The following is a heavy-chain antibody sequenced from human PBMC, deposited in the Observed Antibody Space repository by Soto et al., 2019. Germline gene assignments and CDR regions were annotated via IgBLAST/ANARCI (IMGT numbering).Heavy chain of an antibody. J-gene: IGHJ5*02. CDR3: GRAHLGTDRYTLEHFDP. V-gene: IGHV6-1*01. CDR1: GDSVSSNSAT. CDR2: TYYRSKWYN. D-gene: IGHD3-16*01. Sequence: SQTLSLTCAISGDSVSSNSATWNWIRQSPSRGLEWLGRTYYRSKWYNDYAISVKGRITINPDTSKNQFSLQLNSVTPEDTAVYYCGRAHLGTDRYTLEHFDPWGQGTLVTVS.